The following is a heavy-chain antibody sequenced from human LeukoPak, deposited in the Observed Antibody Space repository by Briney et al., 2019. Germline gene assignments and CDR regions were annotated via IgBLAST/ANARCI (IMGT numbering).Heavy chain of an antibody. CDR2: IYYSGTT. Sequence: SETLSLTCNVSGGSIRTHYWSWMRQPPGKGLEWLGHIYYSGTTHHNPSLRSRVTLSVDGSKSQFSLKLTSVIAADTAVYYCARGAAVFFDAFDIWGQGTMVTVSS. CDR1: GGSIRTHY. CDR3: ARGAAVFFDAFDI. D-gene: IGHD3-3*01. J-gene: IGHJ3*02. V-gene: IGHV4-59*11.